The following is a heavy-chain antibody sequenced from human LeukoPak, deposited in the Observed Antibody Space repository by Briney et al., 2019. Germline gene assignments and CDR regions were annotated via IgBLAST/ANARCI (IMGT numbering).Heavy chain of an antibody. CDR3: AREPPGSYDSSGVGFDP. D-gene: IGHD3-22*01. Sequence: VKVSCKASGYTFTGYYMHWVRQAPGQGLEWMGWINPNSGGTNYAQKFQGRVTMTRDTSISTAYMELSRLRSDDTAVYYCAREPPGSYDSSGVGFDPWGQGTLATVSS. J-gene: IGHJ5*02. V-gene: IGHV1-2*02. CDR1: GYTFTGYY. CDR2: INPNSGGT.